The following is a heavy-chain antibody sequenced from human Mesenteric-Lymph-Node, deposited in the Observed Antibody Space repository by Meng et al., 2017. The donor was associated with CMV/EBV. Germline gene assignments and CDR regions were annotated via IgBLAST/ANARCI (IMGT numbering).Heavy chain of an antibody. J-gene: IGHJ6*02. V-gene: IGHV1-69*10. CDR2: IIPILGIA. CDR3: ARDLRTVTTFRASYYGMDV. CDR1: GGTFSSYA. Sequence: SVKVSCKASGGTFSSYAISWVRQAPGQGLEWMGGIIPILGIANYAQKFQGRVTITADKSMSTAYMELSSLRSEDTAVYYCARDLRTVTTFRASYYGMDVWGQGTTVTVSS. D-gene: IGHD4-11*01.